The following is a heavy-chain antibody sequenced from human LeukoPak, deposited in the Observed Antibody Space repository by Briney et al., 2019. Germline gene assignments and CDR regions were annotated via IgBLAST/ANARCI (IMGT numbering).Heavy chain of an antibody. CDR1: GGSISISNYY. D-gene: IGHD3-10*01. J-gene: IGHJ3*02. V-gene: IGHV4-39*07. Sequence: SETLSLTCTVSGGSISISNYYWGWIRQPPGKGLEWIGNIFYSGSTYYSPSLKSRVTISLDTSRNQFSLKLNSVTAADTAVYYCAKSNGYGLVGIWGQGTMVTVSS. CDR2: IFYSGST. CDR3: AKSNGYGLVGI.